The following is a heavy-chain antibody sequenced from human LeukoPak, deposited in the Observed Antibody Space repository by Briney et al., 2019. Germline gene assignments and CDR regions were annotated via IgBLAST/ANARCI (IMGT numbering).Heavy chain of an antibody. D-gene: IGHD6-13*01. CDR3: ARAPRYSSSSHDFDY. Sequence: PGGSLRLSCAASGFTVSSNYMSWVRQAPGKGLEWVSVIYSGGCTYYADSVKGRFTISRDNSKNTLYLRMNSLRAEDTAVYYCARAPRYSSSSHDFDYWGQGTLVTVSS. CDR2: IYSGGCT. V-gene: IGHV3-66*01. J-gene: IGHJ4*02. CDR1: GFTVSSNY.